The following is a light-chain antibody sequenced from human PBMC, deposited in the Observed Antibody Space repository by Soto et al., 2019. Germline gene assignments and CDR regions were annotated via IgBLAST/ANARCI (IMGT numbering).Light chain of an antibody. CDR2: GGS. Sequence: EIVMTQSPVTLSVSPGERVTLAFRASQSVSSNLAWYQQKPGQAPRLLIYGGSSRATGIPVRFSGSGSETDFTLTIPSLEPEDFAVYYCQQYSRSRTLGQRTKVDI. CDR3: QQYSRSRT. J-gene: IGKJ1*01. V-gene: IGKV3-20*01. CDR1: QSVSSN.